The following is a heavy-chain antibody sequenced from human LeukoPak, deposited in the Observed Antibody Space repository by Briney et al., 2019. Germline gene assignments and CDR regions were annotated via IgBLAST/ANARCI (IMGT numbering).Heavy chain of an antibody. J-gene: IGHJ4*02. Sequence: GGSLRLSCAASGFTFSSYAMSWVRQAPGKGLEWVSAISGSGGSTYYADSVKGRFTISRDNAKNSLYLQMNSLRAEDTAVYYCARDRRGTSYFDYWGQGTLVTVSS. CDR2: ISGSGGST. CDR3: ARDRRGTSYFDY. V-gene: IGHV3-23*01. CDR1: GFTFSSYA. D-gene: IGHD2-2*01.